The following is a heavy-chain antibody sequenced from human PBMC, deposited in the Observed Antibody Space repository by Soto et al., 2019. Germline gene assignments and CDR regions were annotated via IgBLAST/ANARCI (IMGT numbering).Heavy chain of an antibody. V-gene: IGHV4-31*03. J-gene: IGHJ5*02. Sequence: QVQLQESGPGLVKASQTLSLTCTVSGGSISSGDYYWSWIRQHPGKGLEWIGYIHNSGTTYHIPPLKSRVAMKVDTSKNQLSLKLTSVTAADTAVYYCARGVTVGGVIAPRFDPWGQGTLVTVSS. D-gene: IGHD3-16*02. CDR1: GGSISSGDYY. CDR3: ARGVTVGGVIAPRFDP. CDR2: IHNSGTT.